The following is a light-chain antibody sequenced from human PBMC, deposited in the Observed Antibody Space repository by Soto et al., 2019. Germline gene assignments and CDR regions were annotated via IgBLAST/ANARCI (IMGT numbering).Light chain of an antibody. J-gene: IGKJ3*01. V-gene: IGKV3-20*01. CDR1: QSVSSSY. CDR2: GAS. Sequence: EIVLTQSPGTLSLSPGERATLSCRASQSVSSSYLAWYQQKPGQAPRLLIYGASSRATGIPGRFSGSGSGTDVTLTISRLEPEDFAVYYCQQYGRSPFTFGHGTKVDIK. CDR3: QQYGRSPFT.